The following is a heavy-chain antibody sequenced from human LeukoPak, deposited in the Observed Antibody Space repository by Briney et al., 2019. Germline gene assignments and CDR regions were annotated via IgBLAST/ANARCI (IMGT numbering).Heavy chain of an antibody. CDR1: GYNFISFG. J-gene: IGHJ4*02. CDR3: AREPGTPTTGRDSGNFDY. CDR2: ISPYNGDT. D-gene: IGHD5-24*01. V-gene: IGHV1-18*01. Sequence: ASVKVSCKPSGYNFISFGLSWVRQAPGQGFEWMGWISPYNGDTNYAQKFQGRVTMTKDTSTSTAYMELMSLRSDDTAVYYCAREPGTPTTGRDSGNFDYWGQGTLVTVSS.